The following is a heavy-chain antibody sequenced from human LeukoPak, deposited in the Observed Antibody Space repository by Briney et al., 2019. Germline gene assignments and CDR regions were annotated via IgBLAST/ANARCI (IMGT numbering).Heavy chain of an antibody. CDR1: GFTFRSYG. D-gene: IGHD1-14*01. Sequence: GGSLRLSCAASGFTFRSYGMHWVRQAPGKGLEWVAFTRYDGNNKYYADSVKGRFTISRDNSKNTAYLQMNSLKTEDTAVYYCTTGAFDIWGQGTMVTVSS. CDR2: TRYDGNNK. J-gene: IGHJ3*02. CDR3: TTGAFDI. V-gene: IGHV3-30*02.